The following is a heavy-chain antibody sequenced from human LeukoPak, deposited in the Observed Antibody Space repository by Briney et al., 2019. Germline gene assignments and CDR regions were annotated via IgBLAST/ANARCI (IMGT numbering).Heavy chain of an antibody. CDR2: IYTGGDT. J-gene: IGHJ4*02. CDR1: GFTVSSNC. D-gene: IGHD6-13*01. CDR3: ARDHFRVAAAGSAFDY. Sequence: GGALRLSCAASGFTVSSNCMSWVRQAPGKGLEGVSGIYTGGDTYYADSVKDRFTISRDNSKNTLYLQMNSLRAEDTAVYYCARDHFRVAAAGSAFDYWGQGTLVTVSS. V-gene: IGHV3-66*01.